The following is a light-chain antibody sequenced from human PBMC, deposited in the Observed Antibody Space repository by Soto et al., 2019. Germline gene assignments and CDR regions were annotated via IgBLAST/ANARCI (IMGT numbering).Light chain of an antibody. V-gene: IGKV3-20*01. Sequence: EIVLTQSPGTRSFSPWERSALPCRASQSVSSSYLAWYQQKPGQAPRLLIYGASSRATGIPDRFSGSGSGTDFTLTISRLEPEDFAVYYCQQYGSSPWTFGQGTKVDI. CDR1: QSVSSSY. CDR2: GAS. CDR3: QQYGSSPWT. J-gene: IGKJ1*01.